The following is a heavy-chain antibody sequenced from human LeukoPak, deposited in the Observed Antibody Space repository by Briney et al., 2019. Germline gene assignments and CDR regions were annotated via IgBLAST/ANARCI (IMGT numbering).Heavy chain of an antibody. J-gene: IGHJ4*02. CDR3: AKDRYSGSYYYIYYFDY. CDR2: ISTSSSYI. D-gene: IGHD1-26*01. V-gene: IGHV3-21*01. Sequence: GGSLRLSCAASGFTFSSYSMNWVRQAPGKGLEWVSSISTSSSYINYADSVKGRFTISRDNSKNTLYLQMNSLRAEDTAVYYCAKDRYSGSYYYIYYFDYWGQGTLVTVSS. CDR1: GFTFSSYS.